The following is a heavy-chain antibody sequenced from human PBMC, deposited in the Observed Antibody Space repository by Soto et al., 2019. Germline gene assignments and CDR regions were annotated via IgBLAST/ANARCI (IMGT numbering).Heavy chain of an antibody. CDR3: ARVPYYYDSSGQYRYYYYGMDV. J-gene: IGHJ6*02. D-gene: IGHD3-22*01. CDR2: IYHSGST. Sequence: QLQLQESGSGLVKPSQTLSLTCAVSGGSISSGGYSWSWIRQPPGKGLEWIGYIYHSGSTYYNPSLKSRVTISVDRSKNQFSLKLSSVTAADTAVYYCARVPYYYDSSGQYRYYYYGMDVWGQGTTVTVSS. V-gene: IGHV4-30-2*01. CDR1: GGSISSGGYS.